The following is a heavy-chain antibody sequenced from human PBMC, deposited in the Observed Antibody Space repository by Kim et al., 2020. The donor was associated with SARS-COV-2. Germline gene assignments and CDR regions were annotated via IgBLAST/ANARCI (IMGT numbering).Heavy chain of an antibody. V-gene: IGHV3-23*01. D-gene: IGHD3-22*01. CDR3: AKTVYPYYDSSALRGAF. CDR2: ISGSGGST. CDR1: GFTFNNYA. J-gene: IGHJ3*01. Sequence: GGSLRLSCAASGFTFNNYAMNWVRQVPGKGLEWVSTISGSGGSTNYADSVKGRFTISRDNSKNTLYLQMNSLRAEDTAVYYCAKTVYPYYDSSALRGAF.